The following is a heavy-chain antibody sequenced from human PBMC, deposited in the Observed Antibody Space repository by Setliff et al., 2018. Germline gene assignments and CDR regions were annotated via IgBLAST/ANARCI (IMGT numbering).Heavy chain of an antibody. J-gene: IGHJ4*02. Sequence: ASETLSLTCSVSGGSISSHYWSWIRQPPGKGLEWIGYISYSGSTNYNPSLKSRVTISVDTSKNQFSLKVNSVTAADTAVYYCARGGGSSWYGFDYWGQGTLVTVSS. D-gene: IGHD6-13*01. CDR3: ARGGGSSWYGFDY. CDR2: ISYSGST. V-gene: IGHV4-59*11. CDR1: GGSISSHY.